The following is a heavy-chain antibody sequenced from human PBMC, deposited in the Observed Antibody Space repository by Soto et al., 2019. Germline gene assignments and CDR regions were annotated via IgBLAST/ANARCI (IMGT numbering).Heavy chain of an antibody. CDR3: AQGSEVTTVTICGMDV. Sequence: QVQLVESGGGVVQPGRSLRLSCAASGFTFSSYGMHWVRQAPGKGREWVAGISYDGSNKYYADSGKGRFTISRDNCKNPLYLQMNSLGAEDTAVYYCAQGSEVTTVTICGMDVWGQGTTVTVSS. CDR1: GFTFSSYG. D-gene: IGHD4-17*01. V-gene: IGHV3-30*18. J-gene: IGHJ6*02. CDR2: ISYDGSNK.